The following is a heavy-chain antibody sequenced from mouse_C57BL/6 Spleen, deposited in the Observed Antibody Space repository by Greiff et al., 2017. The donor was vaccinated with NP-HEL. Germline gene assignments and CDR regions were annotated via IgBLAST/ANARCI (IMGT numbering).Heavy chain of an antibody. V-gene: IGHV5-12*01. CDR1: GFTFSDYY. J-gene: IGHJ2*01. D-gene: IGHD1-1*01. CDR3: ARRVYYYGSSYFDY. Sequence: LQQSGGGLVQPGGSLKLSCAASGFTFSDYYMYWVRQTPEKRLEWVAYISNGGGSTYYPDTVKGRFTISRDNAKNTLYLQMSRLKSEDTAMYYCARRVYYYGSSYFDYWGQGTTLTVSS. CDR2: ISNGGGST.